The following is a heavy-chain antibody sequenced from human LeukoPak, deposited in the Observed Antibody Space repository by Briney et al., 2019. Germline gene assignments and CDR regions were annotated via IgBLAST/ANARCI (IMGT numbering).Heavy chain of an antibody. Sequence: GGSLRFSCAAPGFIFSGYVMHWFRQAQAKGLEWVALISYDGSNEYYADSVKGRFTISRDNSKNTLYLQMSSLRAEDTAVYYCARDLNNYDILTGYPIYWGQGTLVTVSS. D-gene: IGHD3-9*01. J-gene: IGHJ4*02. CDR3: ARDLNNYDILTGYPIY. CDR1: GFIFSGYV. CDR2: ISYDGSNE. V-gene: IGHV3-30-3*01.